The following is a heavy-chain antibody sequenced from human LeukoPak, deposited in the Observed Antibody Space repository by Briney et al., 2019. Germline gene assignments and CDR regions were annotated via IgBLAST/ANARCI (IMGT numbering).Heavy chain of an antibody. CDR2: ISGSGGSA. V-gene: IGHV3-23*01. CDR3: ATDRSTLLYFDY. Sequence: GGSLRLSCAASGFTFSSYAMSWVRQAPGKGLGWVSAISGSGGSAYYADSVKGRFTISRDNSKNTLYLQMNSLRAEDTAVYYCATDRSTLLYFDYWGQGTLVTVSS. D-gene: IGHD3-16*02. J-gene: IGHJ4*02. CDR1: GFTFSSYA.